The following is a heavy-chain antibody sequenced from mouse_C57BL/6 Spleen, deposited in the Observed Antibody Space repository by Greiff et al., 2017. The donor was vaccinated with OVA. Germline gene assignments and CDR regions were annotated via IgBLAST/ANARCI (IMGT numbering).Heavy chain of an antibody. CDR3: ARWGTTVVARRDYFDY. CDR2: INPNNGGT. CDR1: GYTFTDYN. D-gene: IGHD1-1*01. J-gene: IGHJ2*01. V-gene: IGHV1-22*01. Sequence: VQLKESGPELVKPGASVKMSCKASGYTFTDYNMHWVKQSHGKSLEWIGYINPNNGGTSYNQKFKGKATLTVNKSSSTAYMELRSLTSEDSAVYYCARWGTTVVARRDYFDYWGQGTTLTGSS.